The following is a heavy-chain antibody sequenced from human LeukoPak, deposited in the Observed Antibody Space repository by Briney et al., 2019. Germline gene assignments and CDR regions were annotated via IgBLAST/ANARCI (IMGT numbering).Heavy chain of an antibody. J-gene: IGHJ4*02. Sequence: GGSLRLSCAASGFTFSSYAMHWVRQAPGKGLEWVSAISGSGGSTYYADSVKGRFTISRDNSKNTLYLQMNSLRAEDTAVYYCAKGSYDYVWGSYRYFVGYFDYWGQGTLVTVSS. V-gene: IGHV3-23*01. CDR1: GFTFSSYA. D-gene: IGHD3-16*02. CDR3: AKGSYDYVWGSYRYFVGYFDY. CDR2: ISGSGGST.